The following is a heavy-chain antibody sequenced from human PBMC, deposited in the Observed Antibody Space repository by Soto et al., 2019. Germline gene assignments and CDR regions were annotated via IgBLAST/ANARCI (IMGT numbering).Heavy chain of an antibody. D-gene: IGHD4-17*01. J-gene: IGHJ4*02. CDR1: GYTFTSYA. CDR3: ARVEVTTRGDFDY. V-gene: IGHV1-3*01. Sequence: ASVKVSCKASGYTFTSYAMHWVRQAPGQRLEWMGWINAGNGNTKYSQKFQGRVTITRDTSASTAYMELSSLRSEDTAVYYCARVEVTTRGDFDYWGQGTLVTVSS. CDR2: INAGNGNT.